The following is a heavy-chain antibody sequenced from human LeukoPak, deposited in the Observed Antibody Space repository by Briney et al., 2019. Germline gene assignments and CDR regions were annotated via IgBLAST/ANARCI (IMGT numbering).Heavy chain of an antibody. J-gene: IGHJ4*02. CDR2: IAHHGNNK. CDR3: AKDGSWSCTD. V-gene: IGHV3-30*02. D-gene: IGHD2-8*02. Sequence: GGSLRLSCAVSGLSFSNYWMHWVRQAPGKGLEWVAYIAHHGNNKYYADSVKGRFTISRDNSKGSLYLQMNSLRADDTAVYYCAKDGSWSCTDWGQGTLVRVSS. CDR1: GLSFSNYW.